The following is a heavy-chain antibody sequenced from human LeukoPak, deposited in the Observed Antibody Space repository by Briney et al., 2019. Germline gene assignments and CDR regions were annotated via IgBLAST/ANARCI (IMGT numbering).Heavy chain of an antibody. J-gene: IGHJ4*02. CDR2: INPSGGST. CDR3: AKNMVRGVIMSSSFDY. V-gene: IGHV1-46*01. D-gene: IGHD3-10*01. Sequence: ASVKVSCKASGYTFTSYYMHWVRQAPGQGLEWMGIINPSGGSTSYAQKFQGRVTMTRDTSTSTVYMELSSLRSEDTAVYYCAKNMVRGVIMSSSFDYWGQGTLVTVSS. CDR1: GYTFTSYY.